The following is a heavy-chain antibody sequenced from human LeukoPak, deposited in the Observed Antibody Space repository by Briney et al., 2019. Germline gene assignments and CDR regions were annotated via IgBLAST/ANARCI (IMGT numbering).Heavy chain of an antibody. Sequence: GASVKVSCKASGYTFTSYAMNWVRQAPGQGLEWMGWINTNTGNPTYAQGFTGRFVFSLDTSVSTAYLQISSLKAEDTAAYYCARDKTVTSPRYNWFDPWGQGTLVTVSS. CDR1: GYTFTSYA. J-gene: IGHJ5*02. D-gene: IGHD4-11*01. CDR2: INTNTGNP. CDR3: ARDKTVTSPRYNWFDP. V-gene: IGHV7-4-1*02.